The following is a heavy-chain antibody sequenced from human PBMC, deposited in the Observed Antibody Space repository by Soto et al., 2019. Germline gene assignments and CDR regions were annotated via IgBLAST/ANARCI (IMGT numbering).Heavy chain of an antibody. D-gene: IGHD5-12*01. J-gene: IGHJ3*02. CDR3: PRGDYYVDIVATNAFDI. CDR2: IYTSGST. CDR1: GVSISSYY. V-gene: IGHV4-4*07. Sequence: SETLSLTCTVPGVSISSYYWSWIRQPAGKGLEGIGRIYTSGSTNYNPSLKSRATMSVHTYKNQFSLTPSSVTDADTPVHYCPRGDYYVDIVATNAFDIWGQGTMVTVS.